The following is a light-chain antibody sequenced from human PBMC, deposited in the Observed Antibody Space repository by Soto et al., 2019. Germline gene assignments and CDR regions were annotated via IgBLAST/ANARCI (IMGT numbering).Light chain of an antibody. J-gene: IGLJ3*02. CDR2: DVS. V-gene: IGLV2-11*01. CDR3: CSYAGTYTWV. Sequence: QSALTQPRSVSGSPGQSVTISCTGTSSDVGGYDYVSWYQQHPGKAPKLIIYDVSKRPSGVPDRLSGSKSANTASLTISGLQAEDEAEYYCCSYAGTYTWVFGGGTKLTVL. CDR1: SSDVGGYDY.